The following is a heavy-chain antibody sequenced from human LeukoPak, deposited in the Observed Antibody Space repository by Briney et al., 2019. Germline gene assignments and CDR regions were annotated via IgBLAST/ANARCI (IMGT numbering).Heavy chain of an antibody. J-gene: IGHJ4*02. Sequence: SETLSLTCTVSGGSISSYYWSWIRQPPGKGLEWIGYIYYSGSTNYNPSLKSRVTISVDTSKNQFSLKLSSVTAADTAVYYCARQQKYYDILTGYYKWIDYWGQGTLVTVSS. V-gene: IGHV4-59*08. CDR3: ARQQKYYDILTGYYKWIDY. CDR2: IYYSGST. CDR1: GGSISSYY. D-gene: IGHD3-9*01.